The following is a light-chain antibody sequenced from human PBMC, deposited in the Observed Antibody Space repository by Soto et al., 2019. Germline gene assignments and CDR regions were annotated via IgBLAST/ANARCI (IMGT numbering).Light chain of an antibody. CDR3: QQDGSSPIFT. CDR2: GAS. V-gene: IGKV3-20*01. J-gene: IGKJ3*01. Sequence: EIVLTQSPGTLSLSPGERATISCRASQSVSSSYLAWYQKKPGQAPRLLIYGASSRATGIPDRFSGSGSGTDFTLTISRLEPEDFAVYYCQQDGSSPIFTFGPGNKVDIK. CDR1: QSVSSSY.